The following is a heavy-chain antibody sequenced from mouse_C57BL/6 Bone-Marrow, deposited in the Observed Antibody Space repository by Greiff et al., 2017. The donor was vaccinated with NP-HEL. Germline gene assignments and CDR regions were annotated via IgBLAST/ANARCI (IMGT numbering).Heavy chain of an antibody. Sequence: QVQLKQSGAELVKPGASVKMSCKASGYTFTSYWITWVKQRPGQGLEWIGDIYPGSGSTNYNEKFKSKATLTVDTSSSTAYMQLSSLTSEDSAVYYCARGYDYGEAWFAYWGQGTLVTVSA. D-gene: IGHD2-4*01. J-gene: IGHJ3*01. V-gene: IGHV1-55*01. CDR2: IYPGSGST. CDR3: ARGYDYGEAWFAY. CDR1: GYTFTSYW.